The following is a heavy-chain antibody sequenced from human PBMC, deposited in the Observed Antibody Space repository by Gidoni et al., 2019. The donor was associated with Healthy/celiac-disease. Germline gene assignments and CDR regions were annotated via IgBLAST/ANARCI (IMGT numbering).Heavy chain of an antibody. CDR1: GGTFSSYA. Sequence: QVQLVQSGAAVKKPGSSVKVSCKASGGTFSSYAISGVRQAPGQGVEWMGGSIPIFGTANYAQKFQGRVTITADKSTSTAYMELSSLRSEDTAVYYCARDIFEGLEILRGPPAWGQGTLVTVSS. CDR3: ARDIFEGLEILRGPPA. D-gene: IGHD1-1*01. CDR2: SIPIFGTA. J-gene: IGHJ5*02. V-gene: IGHV1-69*06.